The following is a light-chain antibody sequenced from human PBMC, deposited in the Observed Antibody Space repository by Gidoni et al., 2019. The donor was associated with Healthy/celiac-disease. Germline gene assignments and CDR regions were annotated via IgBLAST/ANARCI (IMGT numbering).Light chain of an antibody. V-gene: IGLV3-21*02. CDR1: NIGSKS. CDR2: DDS. J-gene: IGLJ2*01. CDR3: QVWYSSSDHVV. Sequence: SYVLTQPPSVSVAPGQTARITCGGNNIGSKSVHWYQQKPGQAPVLVVYDDSERPSGIPERFSGSNSGNTATLTISRVEAGDEADYYCQVWYSSSDHVVFGGGTKLTVL.